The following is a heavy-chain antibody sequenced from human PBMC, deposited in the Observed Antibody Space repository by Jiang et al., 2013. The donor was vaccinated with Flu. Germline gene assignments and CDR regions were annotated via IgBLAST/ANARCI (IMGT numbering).Heavy chain of an antibody. CDR2: IYPGDSDT. D-gene: IGHD2-2*02. J-gene: IGHJ6*02. CDR3: ARRYCSSTSCYRDYYGMDV. Sequence: GIIYPGDSDTRYSPSFQGQVTISADKSISTAYLQWSSLKASDTAMYYCARRYCSSTSCYRDYYGMDVWGQGTTVTVSS. V-gene: IGHV5-51*01.